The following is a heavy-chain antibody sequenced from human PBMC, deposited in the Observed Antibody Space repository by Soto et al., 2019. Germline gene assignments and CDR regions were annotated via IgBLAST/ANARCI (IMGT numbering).Heavy chain of an antibody. J-gene: IGHJ4*02. CDR1: GFTFSSYA. CDR2: ISYDGSNK. Sequence: QVQLVESGGGVVQPGRSLRLSCAASGFTFSSYAMHWVRQAPGKGLEWVAVISYDGSNKYYADSVKGRFTISRDNSKNTLYLKMNSLRAEDTAVYYCARGLQWWGYWGQGTLVTVSS. V-gene: IGHV3-30-3*01. D-gene: IGHD2-15*01. CDR3: ARGLQWWGY.